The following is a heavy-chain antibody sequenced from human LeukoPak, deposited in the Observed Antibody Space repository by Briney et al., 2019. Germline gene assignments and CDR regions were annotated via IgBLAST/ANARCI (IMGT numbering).Heavy chain of an antibody. CDR2: INPNSGGT. CDR1: GYTFTGYY. J-gene: IGHJ5*02. D-gene: IGHD6-19*01. CDR3: ARVVAGNWFDP. Sequence: GASVKVSCKASGYTFTGYYMHWVQQAPGQGLEWMGWINPNSGGTNYAQKFQGRVTMTRDTSITTAYMELSRLRSDDTAVYYRARVVAGNWFDPWGQGTLVTVSS. V-gene: IGHV1-2*02.